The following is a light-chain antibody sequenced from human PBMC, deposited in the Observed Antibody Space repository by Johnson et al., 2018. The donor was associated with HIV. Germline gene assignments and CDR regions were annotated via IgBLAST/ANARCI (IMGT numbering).Light chain of an antibody. CDR3: GTWDSSLRL. V-gene: IGLV1-51*01. Sequence: QSVLTQPPSVSAAPGQKVTISCSGSSSNLGNNYVSWYQQLPGTAPKLLIYDNNKRPSGIPDRLSGSKSGTSATLGITGLQTGDEADYYCGTWDSSLRLFGTGTKVTVL. J-gene: IGLJ1*01. CDR2: DNN. CDR1: SSNLGNNY.